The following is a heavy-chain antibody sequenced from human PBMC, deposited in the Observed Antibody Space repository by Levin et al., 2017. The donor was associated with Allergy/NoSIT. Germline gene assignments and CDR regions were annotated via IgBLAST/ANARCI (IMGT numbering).Heavy chain of an antibody. CDR1: GYTFTSYD. V-gene: IGHV1-8*01. CDR3: ARGGYYGSGSDDYLWT. Sequence: GESLKISCQASGYTFTSYDINWVRQATGQGLEWMGWMNPNSGNTGYAQKFQGRVTMTRNTSISTAYMELSSLRSEDTAVYYCARGGYYGSGSDDYLWTWGQGTLVTVSS. CDR2: MNPNSGNT. D-gene: IGHD3-10*01. J-gene: IGHJ5*02.